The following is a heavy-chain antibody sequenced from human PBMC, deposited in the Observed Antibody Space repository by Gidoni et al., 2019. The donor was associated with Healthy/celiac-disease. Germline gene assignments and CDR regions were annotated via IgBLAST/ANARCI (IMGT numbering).Heavy chain of an antibody. D-gene: IGHD2-2*02. CDR3: ARGRDGYCSSTSCYRDDYYYYMDV. CDR2: IIPICCTA. J-gene: IGHJ6*03. Sequence: QVQLVQSGAAVKKPGSSVKVSCKASGGTFSSYAISWVRQAPGQGLEWMGGIIPICCTANYAQKVQGLVTITADESTSTAYMELSSLRSEDTAVYYCARGRDGYCSSTSCYRDDYYYYMDVWGKGTTVTVSS. V-gene: IGHV1-69*01. CDR1: GGTFSSYA.